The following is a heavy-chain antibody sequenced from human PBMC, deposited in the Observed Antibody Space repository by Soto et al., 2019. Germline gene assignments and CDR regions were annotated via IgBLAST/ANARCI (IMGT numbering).Heavy chain of an antibody. CDR2: INPGPNSA. V-gene: IGHV1-46*04. CDR3: AGASSRVYSVVAAD. Sequence: QEQLLQSGAAVRKTGASVTVSCKASNDSLSSHFIHWVRQAPGEGLEWMGIINPGPNSASYSKELQGGRTLSSDMPSRTVDMQLSNMRSDDTAVYYWAGASSRVYSVVAADWGQGTLVTVSS. CDR1: NDSLSSHF. D-gene: IGHD2-15*01. J-gene: IGHJ4*02.